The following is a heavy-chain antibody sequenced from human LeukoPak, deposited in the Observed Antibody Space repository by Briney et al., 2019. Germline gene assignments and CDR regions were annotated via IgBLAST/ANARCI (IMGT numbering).Heavy chain of an antibody. CDR1: GGSVSGAYY. J-gene: IGHJ3*01. D-gene: IGHD3-16*01. CDR3: ARRWVYDKRAFDA. CDR2: IYHTGST. V-gene: IGHV4-61*08. Sequence: SETLSLTCTVSGGSVSGAYYWSWIRQPPGKGLEWIAYIYHTGSTDSNPSLRSRVTISLDTSKNQFSLKLNSVTAADTAVYYCARRWVYDKRAFDAWGQGALVTVSS.